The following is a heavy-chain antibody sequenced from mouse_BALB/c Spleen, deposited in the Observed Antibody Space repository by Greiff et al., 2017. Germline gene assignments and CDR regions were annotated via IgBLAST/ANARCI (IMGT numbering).Heavy chain of an antibody. CDR1: GFTFSSYA. Sequence: EVQLVESGGGLVKPGGSLKLSCAASGFTFSSYAMSWVRQSPEKRLEWVAEISSGGSYTYYPDTVTGRFTISRDNAKNTLYLEMSSLRSEDTAMYYCARETGYAMDYWGQGTSVTVSS. CDR3: ARETGYAMDY. J-gene: IGHJ4*01. CDR2: ISSGGSYT. V-gene: IGHV5-9-4*01. D-gene: IGHD4-1*01.